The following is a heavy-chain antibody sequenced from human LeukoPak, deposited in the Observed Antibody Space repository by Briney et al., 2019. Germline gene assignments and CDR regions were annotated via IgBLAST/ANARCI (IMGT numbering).Heavy chain of an antibody. CDR3: AKDLYSSSWYYGMDV. J-gene: IGHJ6*02. CDR1: GFTFSDNF. V-gene: IGHV3-23*01. Sequence: GGSLRLSCAASGFTFSDNFMSWIRQAPGKGLQWVSAISGSGGNTYYADSVKGRFTISRDNSKNTLYLQMNSLRAEDTAVYYCAKDLYSSSWYYGMDVWGQGTTVTVSS. D-gene: IGHD6-6*01. CDR2: ISGSGGNT.